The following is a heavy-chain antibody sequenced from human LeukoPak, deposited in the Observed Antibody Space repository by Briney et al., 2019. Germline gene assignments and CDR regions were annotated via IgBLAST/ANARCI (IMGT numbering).Heavy chain of an antibody. CDR2: INPNSGGT. J-gene: IGHJ6*03. Sequence: GASVKVSCKASGYTFTGYYMHWVRQAPGQGLEWMGWINPNSGGTNYAQKFQGRVTMTRGTSISTAYMELSRLRSDDTAVYYCARDKSPTVVTPGYYYMDVWGKGTTVTVSS. CDR1: GYTFTGYY. D-gene: IGHD4-23*01. CDR3: ARDKSPTVVTPGYYYMDV. V-gene: IGHV1-2*02.